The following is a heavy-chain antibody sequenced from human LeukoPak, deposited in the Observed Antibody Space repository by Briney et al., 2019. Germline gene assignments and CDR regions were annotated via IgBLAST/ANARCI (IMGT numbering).Heavy chain of an antibody. D-gene: IGHD3-10*01. CDR2: ISAYNGNT. CDR3: ARFGTMVRGPRSAFDI. J-gene: IGHJ3*02. Sequence: GASVEVSCKASGYTFTSYGISWVRQAPGQGLEWMGWISAYNGNTNYAQKLQGRVTMTTDTSTSTAYMELRSLRSDDTAVYYCARFGTMVRGPRSAFDIWGQGTMVTVSS. V-gene: IGHV1-18*01. CDR1: GYTFTSYG.